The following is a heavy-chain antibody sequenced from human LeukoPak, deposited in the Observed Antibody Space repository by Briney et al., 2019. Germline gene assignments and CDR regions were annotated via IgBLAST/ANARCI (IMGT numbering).Heavy chain of an antibody. CDR3: ARDHFFTMDV. CDR2: ITTDGTGT. Sequence: SGGSLRLSCAASGFTFSGYWMHWVRQAPGKGLVWVSRITTDGTGTNYADSVKGRFTISRDNAKNTVYLQMNSLRAEDTAVYYCARDHFFTMDVWGQGITVTVSS. CDR1: GFTFSGYW. V-gene: IGHV3-74*01. J-gene: IGHJ6*02.